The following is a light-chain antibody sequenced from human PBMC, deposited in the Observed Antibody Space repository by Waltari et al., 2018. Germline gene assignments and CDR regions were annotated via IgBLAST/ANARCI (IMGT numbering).Light chain of an antibody. J-gene: IGKJ4*01. Sequence: DIQMTPSPSSLSASVGDSVTITCRASQNLNNYLNWYQQRPGKAPKLLIYAASTLQSGAPSRFGGSGSGTDFTLTITSLQPEDFATYFCQQGYRTPLTFGGGTKVEIK. CDR2: AAS. CDR1: QNLNNY. CDR3: QQGYRTPLT. V-gene: IGKV1-39*01.